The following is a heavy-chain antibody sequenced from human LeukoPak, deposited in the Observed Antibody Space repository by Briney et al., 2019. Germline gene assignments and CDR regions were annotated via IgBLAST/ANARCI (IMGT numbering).Heavy chain of an antibody. CDR2: IYTSGST. V-gene: IGHV4-61*02. CDR1: GGSISSGSYY. J-gene: IGHJ4*02. D-gene: IGHD4-17*01. CDR3: ARDDPYGDYTDY. Sequence: SETLSLTCTVSGGSISSGSYYWSWIRQPAGKGLEWIGRIYTSGSTNYNPSLKSRVTISVDTSKNQFSLKLSSVTAADTAAYYCARDDPYGDYTDYWGQGTLVTVSS.